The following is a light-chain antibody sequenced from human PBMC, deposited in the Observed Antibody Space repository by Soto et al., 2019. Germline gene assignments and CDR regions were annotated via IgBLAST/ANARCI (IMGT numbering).Light chain of an antibody. CDR2: DVS. CDR3: SSYAGSNYPYV. CDR1: SSDVGDYNY. Sequence: QSVLTQPPSASGSPGQSVTIACTGTSSDVGDYNYVSWYQQHPGKAPKLLIYDVSERPSGVPDRFSGSKSGNTASLPVSGLQAEDEGDYYCSSYAGSNYPYVFGTGTKVTVL. V-gene: IGLV2-8*01. J-gene: IGLJ1*01.